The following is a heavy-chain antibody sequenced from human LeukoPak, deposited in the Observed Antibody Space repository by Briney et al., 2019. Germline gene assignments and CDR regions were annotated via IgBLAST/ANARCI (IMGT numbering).Heavy chain of an antibody. CDR2: INPNSGGT. CDR3: ARQTYGGYYYMDV. CDR1: GYTFTGYY. J-gene: IGHJ6*03. V-gene: IGHV1-2*02. D-gene: IGHD4-23*01. Sequence: ASVKVSCKASGYTFTGYYMHWVRQAPGQGLEGMGWINPNSGGTNYAQKFQGRVTMTRDTSISTAYMELSRLRSDDTAVYYCARQTYGGYYYMDVWGKGTTVTISS.